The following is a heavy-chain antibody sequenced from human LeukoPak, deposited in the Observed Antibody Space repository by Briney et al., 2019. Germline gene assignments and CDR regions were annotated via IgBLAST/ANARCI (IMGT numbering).Heavy chain of an antibody. V-gene: IGHV3-21*01. CDR2: SSSSSSYI. Sequence: TPGGSLRLSCAASGFTFSSYSMNWVRQGPGKGLEWVSSSSSSSSYIYYADSMKGRFTISRDNAKNSLYLQMSSLRAEDTAVYYCARDARDGYNFDYWGQGTLVTVSS. CDR3: ARDARDGYNFDY. CDR1: GFTFSSYS. D-gene: IGHD5-24*01. J-gene: IGHJ4*02.